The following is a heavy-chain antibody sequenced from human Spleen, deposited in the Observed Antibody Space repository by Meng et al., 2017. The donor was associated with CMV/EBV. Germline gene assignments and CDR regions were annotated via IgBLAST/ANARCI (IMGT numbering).Heavy chain of an antibody. D-gene: IGHD6-13*01. CDR3: ARDSGSSWPFDY. CDR2: IYYSGST. J-gene: IGHJ4*02. CDR1: GGSISSSSYY. Sequence: QVQLQQWGPGLVKPSETLSLTCTVSGGSISSSSYYWGWIRQPPGKGLEWIGSIYYSGSTYYNPSLKSRVTISVDTSKNQFSLKLSSVTAADTAVYYCARDSGSSWPFDYWGQGTLVTVSS. V-gene: IGHV4-39*07.